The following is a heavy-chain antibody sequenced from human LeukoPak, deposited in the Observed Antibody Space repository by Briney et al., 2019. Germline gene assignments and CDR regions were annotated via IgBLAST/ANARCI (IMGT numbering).Heavy chain of an antibody. D-gene: IGHD6-13*01. J-gene: IGHJ4*02. CDR2: ISAYNGNT. CDR3: ARARIAAAHDY. CDR1: DYTFTSYG. Sequence: ASAKVSCKASDYTFTSYGISWVRQAPGQGLEWMGWISAYNGNTNYAQKLQGRVTMTTGTSTNTAYMELRSLRSDDTAVYYCARARIAAAHDYWGQGTLVTVSS. V-gene: IGHV1-18*01.